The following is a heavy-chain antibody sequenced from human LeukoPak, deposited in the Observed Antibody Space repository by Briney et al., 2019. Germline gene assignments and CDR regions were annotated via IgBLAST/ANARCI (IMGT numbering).Heavy chain of an antibody. Sequence: GSVKVSCKVSGYTLTELSMHWVRQAPGKGLEWMGGFDPEDGETIYAQKFQGRVTMTEDTSTDTAYMELNSLRAEDTAVYYFSGGPDIVATIMGSLDYWGQGTLVTVSS. CDR3: SGGPDIVATIMGSLDY. J-gene: IGHJ4*02. V-gene: IGHV1-24*01. D-gene: IGHD5-12*01. CDR2: FDPEDGET. CDR1: GYTLTELS.